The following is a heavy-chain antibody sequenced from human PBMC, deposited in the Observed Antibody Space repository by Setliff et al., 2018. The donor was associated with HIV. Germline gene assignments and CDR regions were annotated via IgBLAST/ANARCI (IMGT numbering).Heavy chain of an antibody. D-gene: IGHD1-26*01. V-gene: IGHV4-34*01. CDR1: GGSFSGYY. CDR3: ARLDHFSGGYWGTGADN. J-gene: IGHJ4*02. CDR2: INHRGST. Sequence: PSETLSLTCAVYGGSFSGYYWSWIRQPPGKGLEWIGEINHRGSTNYSPSVKGRFTISRDNSKNTLYLQMNSLGAEDTAVYYCARLDHFSGGYWGTGADNWGQGTLVTVSS.